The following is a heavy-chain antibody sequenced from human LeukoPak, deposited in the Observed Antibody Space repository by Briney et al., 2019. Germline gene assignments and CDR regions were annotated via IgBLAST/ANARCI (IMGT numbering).Heavy chain of an antibody. D-gene: IGHD1-1*01. J-gene: IGHJ3*02. CDR2: IYPGDADT. V-gene: IGHV5-51*01. Sequence: GESLQISSQGPGYLFTNYWIGWVRQPPGKGPEWMGIIYPGDADTRYSPSFQGQVTISAVKSISTAYPQWSSLKGAGTAMYDCSRVLETTAAFDMWGQGTMVTVSS. CDR3: SRVLETTAAFDM. CDR1: GYLFTNYW.